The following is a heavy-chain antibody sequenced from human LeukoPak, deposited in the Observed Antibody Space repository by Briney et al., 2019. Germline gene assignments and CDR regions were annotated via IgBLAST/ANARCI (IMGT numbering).Heavy chain of an antibody. Sequence: AGGSLRLSCAATGFTFRDYAMSWVRQAPGKGLEWVSGISKDGGTFYTDSVKGRFTISRDNSKNTLYLQMNSMRAEDTAVYYVGRDGGGVGAMELTWGQGTLVTVSS. CDR2: ISKDGGT. J-gene: IGHJ5*02. V-gene: IGHV3-23*01. D-gene: IGHD1-26*01. CDR3: GRDGGGVGAMELT. CDR1: GFTFRDYA.